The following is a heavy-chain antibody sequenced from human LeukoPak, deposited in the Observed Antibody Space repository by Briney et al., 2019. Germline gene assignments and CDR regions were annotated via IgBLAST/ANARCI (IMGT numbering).Heavy chain of an antibody. CDR2: IYYSGST. CDR3: AGTYRLRRFDP. CDR1: GGSISSGTYY. J-gene: IGHJ5*02. Sequence: SETLSLTCTVSGGSISSGTYYWGWIRQAPGKGLECIGTIYYSGSTSYNPSLKSRVTISVDTSKNQFSLKLTSVTAADTAVYYCAGTYRLRRFDPWGQGTLVTVSS. V-gene: IGHV4-39*01. D-gene: IGHD2-2*02.